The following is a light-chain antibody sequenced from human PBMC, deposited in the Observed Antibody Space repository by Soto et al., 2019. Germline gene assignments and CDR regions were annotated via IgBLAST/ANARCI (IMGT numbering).Light chain of an antibody. J-gene: IGLJ1*01. Sequence: QSALTQPSSLSGSPGQSITISCTGTISDVGGYNFVSWFQHHPGKAPKVMIYEVSNRPSGVSNRFSGSKSGNTASLTISGLQAEDEADYYCTSYTSSSIFYVFGTGTKVTVL. CDR3: TSYTSSSIFYV. CDR1: ISDVGGYNF. V-gene: IGLV2-14*01. CDR2: EVS.